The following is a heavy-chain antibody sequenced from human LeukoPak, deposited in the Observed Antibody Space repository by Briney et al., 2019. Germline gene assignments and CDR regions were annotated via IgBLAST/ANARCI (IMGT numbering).Heavy chain of an antibody. D-gene: IGHD3-22*01. Sequence: SETLSLTCAVYGGSFSGYYWSWIRQPPGKGLEWIGEINHSGSTNYNPSLKSRVTISVDTSKNQFSLKLSSVTAADTAVYYCASSYDSSGYYHAPFDYWGQGTLVTVSS. V-gene: IGHV4-34*01. CDR1: GGSFSGYY. CDR3: ASSYDSSGYYHAPFDY. J-gene: IGHJ4*02. CDR2: INHSGST.